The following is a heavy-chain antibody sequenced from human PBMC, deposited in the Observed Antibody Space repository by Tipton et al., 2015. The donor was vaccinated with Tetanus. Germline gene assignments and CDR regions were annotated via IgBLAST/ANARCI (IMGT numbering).Heavy chain of an antibody. CDR2: INPGDSDT. CDR1: GYIFNNYW. CDR3: ARMYSTSSPFDH. D-gene: IGHD6-6*01. J-gene: IGHJ4*02. Sequence: QLVQSGGEVKKPGESLKISCKGSGYIFNNYWIGWVRQMPGKGLEWMGIINPGDSDTRYSPSFQGRVTISVDQSTSTVYLQWSSLKASDPAMYFCARMYSTSSPFDHWGQGTLVAVSS. V-gene: IGHV5-51*01.